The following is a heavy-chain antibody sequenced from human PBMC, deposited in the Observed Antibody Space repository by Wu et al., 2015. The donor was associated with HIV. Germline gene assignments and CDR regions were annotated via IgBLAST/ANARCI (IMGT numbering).Heavy chain of an antibody. Sequence: VQLVQSGADVKRPGASVKVSCTTSGYTFTNYYTHWVRQAPGQRLEWMGWINPQKGDTNYAQKFHGRVTMTTDTSANTAYMELRSLTSDDTAIYFCVRDAGPVDFDYWGQGTLVTVSS. CDR1: GYTFTNYY. D-gene: IGHD2-2*01. J-gene: IGHJ4*02. CDR3: VRDAGPVDFDY. CDR2: INPQKGDT. V-gene: IGHV1-2*02.